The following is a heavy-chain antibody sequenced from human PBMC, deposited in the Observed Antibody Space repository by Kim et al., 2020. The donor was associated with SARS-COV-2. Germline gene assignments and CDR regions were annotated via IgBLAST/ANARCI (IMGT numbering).Heavy chain of an antibody. CDR1: GFTFSSYW. CDR3: ARMGSSGYYSYYFDY. CDR2: INSDGSST. D-gene: IGHD3-22*01. V-gene: IGHV3-74*01. J-gene: IGHJ4*02. Sequence: GGSLRLSCAASGFTFSSYWMHWVRQAPGKGLVWVSRINSDGSSTSYADSVKGRFTISRDNAKNTLYLQMNSLRAEDTAVYYCARMGSSGYYSYYFDYWGQGTLVTVSS.